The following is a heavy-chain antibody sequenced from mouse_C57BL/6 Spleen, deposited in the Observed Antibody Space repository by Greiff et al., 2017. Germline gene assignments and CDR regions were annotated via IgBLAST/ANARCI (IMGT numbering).Heavy chain of an antibody. J-gene: IGHJ2*01. Sequence: EVKLVESGGGLVKPGGSLKLSCAASGFTFSSYTMSWVRQTPEKRLEWVATISGGGGNTYYPDSVKGRFTISRDNAKNTLFLQMTSLRSEDTAMYYCARRVYDGYHYFDYWGQGTTLTVSS. V-gene: IGHV5-9*04. D-gene: IGHD2-3*01. CDR2: ISGGGGNT. CDR1: GFTFSSYT. CDR3: ARRVYDGYHYFDY.